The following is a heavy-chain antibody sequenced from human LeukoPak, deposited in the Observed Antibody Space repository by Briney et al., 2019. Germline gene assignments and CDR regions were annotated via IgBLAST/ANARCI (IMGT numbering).Heavy chain of an antibody. CDR2: ISSSSSYI. J-gene: IGHJ4*02. Sequence: GGSLRLSCGASGFTFSSYSMNWVRQAPGEGLEWVSSISSSSSYIYYADSVKGRFTISRDNAKNLLYLQMNSLRAEDTAVYYCARTPTGVLRYFDWLLRYYFDYWGQGTLVTVSS. CDR1: GFTFSSYS. V-gene: IGHV3-21*01. CDR3: ARTPTGVLRYFDWLLRYYFDY. D-gene: IGHD3-9*01.